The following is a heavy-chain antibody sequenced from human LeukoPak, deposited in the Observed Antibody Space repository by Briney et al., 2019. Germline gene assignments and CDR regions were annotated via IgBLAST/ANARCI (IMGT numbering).Heavy chain of an antibody. J-gene: IGHJ6*02. CDR2: FSGSGGST. D-gene: IGHD3-10*01. Sequence: GSLRLSCAASGFTFSSYAMSWVRQAPGKGLEWVSAFSGSGGSTYYADSVKGRFTISRDNSKNTLYLQMNSLRAEDTAVYYCAKTHYGSGSYYKWANYYYYGMDVWGQGTTVTVSS. CDR3: AKTHYGSGSYYKWANYYYYGMDV. CDR1: GFTFSSYA. V-gene: IGHV3-23*01.